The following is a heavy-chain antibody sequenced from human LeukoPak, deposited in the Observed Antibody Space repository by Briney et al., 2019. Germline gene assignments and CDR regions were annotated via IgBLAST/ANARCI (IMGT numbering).Heavy chain of an antibody. D-gene: IGHD5-12*01. CDR2: IRSKADGGTT. CDR1: GFTFSNAW. J-gene: IGHJ6*02. Sequence: GGSLRLSCAASGFTFSNAWMNWVRQAPGKGLEWVGHIRSKADGGTTDYAAPVKGRFTISRDDSRNTLYLQMNSLKTEDIALYYCTTDQFLRSTTYYGMDVWGQGTTVTVSS. CDR3: TTDQFLRSTTYYGMDV. V-gene: IGHV3-15*07.